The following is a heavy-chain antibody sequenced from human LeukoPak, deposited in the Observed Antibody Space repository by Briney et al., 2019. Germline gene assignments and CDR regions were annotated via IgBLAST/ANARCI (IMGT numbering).Heavy chain of an antibody. Sequence: PSETLSLTCTVSGGSISSGSYYWSWIRQPAGKGLEWIGRIHTGGSTNYSPSLKSRVIMSVDTSKNQISLKLRSVTAADTAIYYCAKEGYGSGSSWGQGTQVTVSS. D-gene: IGHD3-10*01. J-gene: IGHJ5*02. CDR3: AKEGYGSGSS. V-gene: IGHV4-61*02. CDR1: GGSISSGSYY. CDR2: IHTGGST.